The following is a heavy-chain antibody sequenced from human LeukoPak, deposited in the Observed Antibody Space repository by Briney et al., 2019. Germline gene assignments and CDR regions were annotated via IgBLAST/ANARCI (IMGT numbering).Heavy chain of an antibody. CDR2: INYSGST. D-gene: IGHD3-10*01. Sequence: SETLSLTCTVSGYSISSGYYWGWIRQPPGKGLEWIGSINYSGSTNYNSSLKSRVTISVDTSKNQFSLKLSSVTAADTAVYYCARQPIGFGEFHFDFWGQGTLVTVSS. CDR3: ARQPIGFGEFHFDF. J-gene: IGHJ4*02. V-gene: IGHV4-38-2*02. CDR1: GYSISSGYY.